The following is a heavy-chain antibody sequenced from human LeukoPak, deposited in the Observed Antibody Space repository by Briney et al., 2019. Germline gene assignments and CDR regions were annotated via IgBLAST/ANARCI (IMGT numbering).Heavy chain of an antibody. V-gene: IGHV3-53*01. D-gene: IGHD2-2*01. J-gene: IGHJ4*02. CDR3: AKDCRSVTSCYHDY. CDR1: GFTVSSNY. Sequence: PGGSLRLSCAASGFTVSSNYMSWVRQAPGKGLEWVSVIYSGGSTYYADSVKGRFTISRDNSKNTLYLQMNSLRAEDTAVYYCAKDCRSVTSCYHDYWGQGTLVTVSS. CDR2: IYSGGST.